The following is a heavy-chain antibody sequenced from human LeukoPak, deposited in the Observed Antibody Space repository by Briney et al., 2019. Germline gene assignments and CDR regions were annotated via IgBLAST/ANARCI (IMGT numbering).Heavy chain of an antibody. J-gene: IGHJ2*01. Sequence: SETLSLTCTVSGGSISSSSYYWGWIRQPPGKGLEWIGSIYYSGSTYYNPSLKSRVTISVYTSKHQFSLKLSSVTAADTAVYYCARTPVWGSGSYFDLWGRGTLVTVSS. V-gene: IGHV4-39*01. CDR3: ARTPVWGSGSYFDL. CDR1: GGSISSSSYY. CDR2: IYYSGST. D-gene: IGHD3-10*01.